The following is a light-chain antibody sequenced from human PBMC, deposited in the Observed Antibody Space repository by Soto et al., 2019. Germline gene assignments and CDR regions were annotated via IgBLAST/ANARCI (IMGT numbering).Light chain of an antibody. CDR2: EVS. CDR3: GSYTSATTWV. CDR1: SSDIGRYNY. Sequence: QSALTQPASVSVSPGQSITISCTGSSSDIGRYNYVSWYQQLPGKAPKLIIYEVSNRPSGVSDRFSGSKSGNTASLSISGLQTEDEADYYCGSYTSATTWVFGGGTQLTVL. J-gene: IGLJ3*02. V-gene: IGLV2-14*03.